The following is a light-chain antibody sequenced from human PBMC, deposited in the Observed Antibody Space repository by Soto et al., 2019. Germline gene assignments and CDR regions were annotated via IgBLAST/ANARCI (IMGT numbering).Light chain of an antibody. V-gene: IGLV2-11*01. Sequence: QSALTQPRSVSGSPGQSVTLSYTGTSSDVGGYHYVSWYQHHPGKAPKIIIFDVNKRPSGVPDRFSGSKSGNTASLTISGLQTEDEADYYCCSYAGNYTLVFGGGTKLTVL. CDR1: SSDVGGYHY. CDR3: CSYAGNYTLV. J-gene: IGLJ2*01. CDR2: DVN.